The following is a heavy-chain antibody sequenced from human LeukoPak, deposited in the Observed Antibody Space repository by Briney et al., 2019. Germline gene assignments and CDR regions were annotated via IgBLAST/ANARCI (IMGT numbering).Heavy chain of an antibody. CDR1: GFTFSDYY. J-gene: IGHJ4*02. D-gene: IGHD3-16*01. V-gene: IGHV3-30*03. CDR3: ARGLSAMGYFDY. CDR2: ISYDGSNK. Sequence: PGGSLRLSCAASGFTFSDYYMSWICQAPGKGLEWVAVISYDGSNKYYADSVKGRFTISRDNSKNTLYLQMNSLRAEDTAVYYCARGLSAMGYFDYWGQGTLVTVSS.